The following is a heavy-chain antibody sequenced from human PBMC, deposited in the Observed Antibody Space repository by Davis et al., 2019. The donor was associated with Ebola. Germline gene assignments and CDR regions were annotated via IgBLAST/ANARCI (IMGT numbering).Heavy chain of an antibody. CDR1: GYTFTSYA. CDR2: INAGNGNT. V-gene: IGHV1-3*01. J-gene: IGHJ6*02. Sequence: AASVKVSCKASGYTFTSYAMHWVRQAPGQRLEWMGWINAGNGNTKYSQNFQGRVTITRDTSASTAYMELSSLRVDDTAVYYCARGRLILLFRELGIPHYYYYGMDVWGQGTTVTVSS. D-gene: IGHD3-10*01. CDR3: ARGRLILLFRELGIPHYYYYGMDV.